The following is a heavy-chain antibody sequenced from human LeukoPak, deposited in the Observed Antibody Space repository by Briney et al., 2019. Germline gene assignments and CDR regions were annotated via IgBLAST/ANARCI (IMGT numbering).Heavy chain of an antibody. V-gene: IGHV3-7*01. CDR1: FTFSDHY. Sequence: GGSLRLSCVGFTFSDHYMEWVRQAPGKGLEWVANIKQDGSEKYYVDSVKGRFTISRHIAKNSLYLQMNSLRAEATAVYSCARDQEASSSFDYWGQGTLVTVSS. CDR2: IKQDGSEK. CDR3: ARDQEASSSFDY. D-gene: IGHD6-6*01. J-gene: IGHJ4*02.